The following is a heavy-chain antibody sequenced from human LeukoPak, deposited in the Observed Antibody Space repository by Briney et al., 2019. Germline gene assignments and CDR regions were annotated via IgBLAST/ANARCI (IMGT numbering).Heavy chain of an antibody. CDR1: GFTFSSYG. CDR2: ISYEGSNK. D-gene: IGHD3-22*01. J-gene: IGHJ4*02. Sequence: GGSLRLSCAASGFTFSSYGMHWVRQAPDKGLEWVAVISYEGSNKYYADSVKGRFTISRDNSKNTLYLQMNSLRAEDTAVYYCAKGGDSSGYYGGPDYWGQGTLVTVSS. CDR3: AKGGDSSGYYGGPDY. V-gene: IGHV3-30*18.